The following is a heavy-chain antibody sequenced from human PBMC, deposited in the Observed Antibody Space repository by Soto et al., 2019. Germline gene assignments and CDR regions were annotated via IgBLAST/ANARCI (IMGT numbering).Heavy chain of an antibody. J-gene: IGHJ4*02. CDR2: INHSGST. D-gene: IGHD1-1*01. CDR3: ARAGTGYLDY. CDR1: GGSFSGYY. V-gene: IGHV4-34*01. Sequence: SETLSLTCAVYGGSFSGYYWSWIRQPPGKGLEWIGEINHSGSTNYNPSLKSRVTISVDTSKNQFSLKRSSVTAADTAVYYCARAGTGYLDYWGQGTLVTVSS.